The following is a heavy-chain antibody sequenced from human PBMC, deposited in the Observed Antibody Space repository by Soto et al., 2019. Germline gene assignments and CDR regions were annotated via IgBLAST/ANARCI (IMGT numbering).Heavy chain of an antibody. D-gene: IGHD6-13*01. Sequence: GGSLRLSCAASGFTFSSYAMSWVRQAPGKGLEWVSAISGSGGSTYYADSVKGRFTISRDNSKNTLYLQMNSLRAEDTAVYYCARWQLGPNYYYYGMDVWGQGTTVTVSS. CDR3: ARWQLGPNYYYYGMDV. CDR1: GFTFSSYA. V-gene: IGHV3-23*01. CDR2: ISGSGGST. J-gene: IGHJ6*02.